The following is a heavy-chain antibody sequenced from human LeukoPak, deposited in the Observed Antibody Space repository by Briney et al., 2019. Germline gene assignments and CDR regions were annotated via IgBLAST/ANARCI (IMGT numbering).Heavy chain of an antibody. V-gene: IGHV4-59*01. Sequence: SETLSLTCTVSGVSINTYFWSWIRQPPGKGLEWIGYVFYTGITNYNPSLKSRGSISLDTSKKQFSLRLNSVTAAETAVYYCASQLGGTTFHWGQGTLITVSS. CDR3: ASQLGGTTFH. J-gene: IGHJ4*02. CDR1: GVSINTYF. D-gene: IGHD1-1*01. CDR2: VFYTGIT.